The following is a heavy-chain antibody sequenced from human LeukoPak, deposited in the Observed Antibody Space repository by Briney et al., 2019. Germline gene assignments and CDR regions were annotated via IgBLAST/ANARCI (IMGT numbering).Heavy chain of an antibody. CDR2: ISGRSVSS. J-gene: IGHJ4*02. V-gene: IGHV3-23*01. CDR1: GITFDDYG. Sequence: PGGSLRLSCAASGITFDDYGMSWVRQAPGKGLKWVSTISGRSVSSNYADSVKGRFTISRDNSKDTLYLLMNSLRAEDTAVYYCAKGRLMVRGVTLLDNWGQGTLVIVSS. D-gene: IGHD3-10*01. CDR3: AKGRLMVRGVTLLDN.